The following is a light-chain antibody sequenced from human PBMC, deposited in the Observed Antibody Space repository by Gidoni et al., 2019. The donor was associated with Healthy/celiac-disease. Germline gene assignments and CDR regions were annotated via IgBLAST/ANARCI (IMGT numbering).Light chain of an antibody. J-gene: IGKJ2*04. V-gene: IGKV3-20*01. CDR1: QSVSSSD. Sequence: IVLTQSPGTLSLSPGERATLSCRASQSVSSSDLAWYQQKPGQAPRLLIYGASSRATGIPDRCSGSGSGTDFTLTISRLEPEDFAVYYCQQYGSSSCSFGQGTKLEIK. CDR3: QQYGSSSCS. CDR2: GAS.